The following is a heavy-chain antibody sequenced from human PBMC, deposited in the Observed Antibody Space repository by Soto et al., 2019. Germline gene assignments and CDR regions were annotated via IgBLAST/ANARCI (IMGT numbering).Heavy chain of an antibody. D-gene: IGHD2-15*01. CDR3: AREALLNWCDP. Sequence: EVQLVESGGGLVQPGGSLRLSCAASGFTFSSYSMNWVRQAPGKGLEWVSYISSSSSTIYYADSVKGRFTISRDNAKNSLYLQMNSLRAEDTAVYYCAREALLNWCDPWGQGTLVTVSS. J-gene: IGHJ5*02. CDR2: ISSSSSTI. CDR1: GFTFSSYS. V-gene: IGHV3-48*01.